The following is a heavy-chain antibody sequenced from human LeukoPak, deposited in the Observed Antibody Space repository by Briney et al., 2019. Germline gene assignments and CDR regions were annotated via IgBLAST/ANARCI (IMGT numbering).Heavy chain of an antibody. CDR2: IKQDGSER. CDR3: ATGAGCGY. CDR1: VFTFSSYW. J-gene: IGHJ4*02. Sequence: GGAPRLSCAPSVFTFSSYWMTCGPEAPGNGREWVANIKQDGSERNYADSVKGRFTISRDNAKNSLYLQMNTLRDEDTGVYYCATGAGCGYWGQGTLVTVSS. D-gene: IGHD6-19*01. V-gene: IGHV3-7*03.